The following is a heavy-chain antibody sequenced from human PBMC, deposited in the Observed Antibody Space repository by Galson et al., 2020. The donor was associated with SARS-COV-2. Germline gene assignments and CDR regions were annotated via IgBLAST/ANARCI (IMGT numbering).Heavy chain of an antibody. Sequence: GESLKISCKASGYTFTDYDINWVRQAPGQGLEWMGWVNPNSGNTGVPPKFQGRVTLTRDTPISSAYMELSSLTSEDTAVYYCARGGPIQYYDGSRHPANSNYYSYNGLDVWGHGTTVTVS. CDR1: GYTFTDYD. CDR3: ARGGPIQYYDGSRHPANSNYYSYNGLDV. CDR2: VNPNSGNT. J-gene: IGHJ6*02. V-gene: IGHV1-8*02. D-gene: IGHD3-22*01.